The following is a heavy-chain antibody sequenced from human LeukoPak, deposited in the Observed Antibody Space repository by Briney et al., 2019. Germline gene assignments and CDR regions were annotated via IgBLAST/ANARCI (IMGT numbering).Heavy chain of an antibody. Sequence: ASVKVSCKASGYTFTGYYMHWVRQAPGQGLEWMGWINPNSGGTNYAQKFQGRVTMTTDTSTSTAYMELRSLRSDDTAVYYCARTVKKYYFDYWGQGTLVTVSS. J-gene: IGHJ4*02. CDR2: INPNSGGT. CDR1: GYTFTGYY. CDR3: ARTVKKYYFDY. D-gene: IGHD4-11*01. V-gene: IGHV1-2*02.